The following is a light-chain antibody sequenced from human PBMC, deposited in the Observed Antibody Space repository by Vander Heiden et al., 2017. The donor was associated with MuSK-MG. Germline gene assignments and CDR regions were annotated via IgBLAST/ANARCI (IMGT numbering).Light chain of an antibody. CDR1: QSISNW. V-gene: IGKV1-5*03. CDR3: QQSNSYPWT. CDR2: KAS. J-gene: IGKJ1*01. Sequence: DIQMTQSPSTLSASVGDRVTITCRASQSISNWLAWYQQKPGKAPTLLIYKASSLQTRVPSRFSGSGSGTEFTLTISSLQPDDFATYYCQQSNSYPWTFGQGTKVEIK.